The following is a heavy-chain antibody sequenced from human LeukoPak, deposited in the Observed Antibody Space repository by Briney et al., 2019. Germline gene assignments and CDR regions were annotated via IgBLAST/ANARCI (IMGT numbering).Heavy chain of an antibody. J-gene: IGHJ4*02. Sequence: PSETLSLTCTVSGDSISSGDYYWSWIRQPPGKGLEWIGSIYHSGSTYYNPSLKSRVTISVDTSKNQFSLKLSSVTAADTAVYYCARVLKGRAPFDYWGQGTLVTVSS. CDR2: IYHSGST. CDR1: GDSISSGDYY. CDR3: ARVLKGRAPFDY. V-gene: IGHV4-38-2*02.